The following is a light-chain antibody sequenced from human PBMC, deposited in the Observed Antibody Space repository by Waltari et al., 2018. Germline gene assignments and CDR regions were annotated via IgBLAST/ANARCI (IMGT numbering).Light chain of an antibody. V-gene: IGKV3-20*01. CDR1: QSISSH. CDR2: GAS. Sequence: VILTQSPATLSLSPGERATLSCRASQSISSHLAWYQQKPGQAPRLLIYGASTRATGIPDRFSGRASGTDFTLTISRLEPEDFAVYYCQKYNTSPFTFGPGTKLEIK. J-gene: IGKJ3*01. CDR3: QKYNTSPFT.